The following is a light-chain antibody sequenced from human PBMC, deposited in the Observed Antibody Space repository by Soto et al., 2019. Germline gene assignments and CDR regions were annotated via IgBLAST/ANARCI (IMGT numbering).Light chain of an antibody. J-gene: IGLJ1*01. Sequence: QLVLTQPHSASGTPGQRVTISCSGRSSNIGTSSVHWFQQLPGTAPKLLISTTNQRPSGVPERFSGSKSGTSASLAISGLQSEDKADYYCAAWDDSLNGHVFGTGTKLTVL. CDR1: SSNIGTSS. CDR3: AAWDDSLNGHV. CDR2: TTN. V-gene: IGLV1-44*01.